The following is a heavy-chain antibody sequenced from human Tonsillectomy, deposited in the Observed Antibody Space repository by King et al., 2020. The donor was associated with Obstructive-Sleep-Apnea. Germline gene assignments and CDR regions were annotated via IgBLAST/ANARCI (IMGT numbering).Heavy chain of an antibody. Sequence: MQLQESGPGLVRPSQTLSLTCTVSGGSIISDVYYWSWIRQPPGKGREWIGYIDDSGDTYCSPSLRSLGTVSVDTPKNMFSLKLTSVTSADTAVYYCASLMVRGVIVHEDWDFDLWAVAPWSLSPQ. CDR2: IDDSGDT. J-gene: IGHJ2*01. CDR3: ASLMVRGVIVHEDWDFDL. CDR1: GGSIISDVYY. V-gene: IGHV4-30-4*01. D-gene: IGHD3-10*01.